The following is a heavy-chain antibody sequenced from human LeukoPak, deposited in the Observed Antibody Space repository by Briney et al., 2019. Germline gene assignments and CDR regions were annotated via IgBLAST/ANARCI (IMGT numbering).Heavy chain of an antibody. V-gene: IGHV3-7*03. CDR2: IKQDGSDK. Sequence: PGGSLRLSCAASGFTFSSSWMHWVRQAPGKGLEWVANIKQDGSDKYYVGSVRGRFTISRDNAKNSLYLQMNSLRAEDTAVYYCAKDLWYSSSFADQNWFDPWGQGTLVTVSS. D-gene: IGHD6-13*01. J-gene: IGHJ5*02. CDR3: AKDLWYSSSFADQNWFDP. CDR1: GFTFSSSW.